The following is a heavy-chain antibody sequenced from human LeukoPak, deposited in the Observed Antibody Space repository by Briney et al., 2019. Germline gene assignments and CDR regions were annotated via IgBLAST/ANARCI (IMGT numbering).Heavy chain of an antibody. J-gene: IGHJ4*02. CDR3: AVQLWALERYFDY. CDR1: GFTFSAYA. D-gene: IGHD5-18*01. V-gene: IGHV3-23*01. Sequence: GASLRLSCAASGFTFSAYAVTWVRQAPGKGLEWVSAISGSAARTYYADSVKGRFTISRDNSKNTVYLQMNSLRAEDTAVYYCAVQLWALERYFDYWGQGTLVTVSS. CDR2: ISGSAART.